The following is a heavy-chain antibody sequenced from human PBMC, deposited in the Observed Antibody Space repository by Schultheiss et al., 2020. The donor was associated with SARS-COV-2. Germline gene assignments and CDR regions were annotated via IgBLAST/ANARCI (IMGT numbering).Heavy chain of an antibody. CDR1: GFTFSSYS. CDR2: ISSSSSYI. Sequence: GGSLRLSCAASGFTFSSYSMNWVRQAPGKGLEWVSSISSSSSYIYYADSVKGRFTISRDNAKNSLYLQMNSLRAEDTAVYYCARVSKAPMIGFHYYMDVWGKGTTVTVSS. V-gene: IGHV3-21*01. CDR3: ARVSKAPMIGFHYYMDV. J-gene: IGHJ6*03. D-gene: IGHD3-16*01.